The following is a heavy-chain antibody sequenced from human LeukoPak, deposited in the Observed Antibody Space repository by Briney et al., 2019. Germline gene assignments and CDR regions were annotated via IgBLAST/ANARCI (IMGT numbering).Heavy chain of an antibody. CDR2: IQYDGSYK. Sequence: GGSLRLSCAASGFTLTSYGIHWVRQAPGKGLEWVTYIQYDGSYKNYADSVKGRFTISRDNSKNTLYLQMNSLRAEDTAVYYCAKGGSVWTNWGQGTLVTVSS. D-gene: IGHD3/OR15-3a*01. J-gene: IGHJ4*02. CDR1: GFTLTSYG. V-gene: IGHV3-30*02. CDR3: AKGGSVWTN.